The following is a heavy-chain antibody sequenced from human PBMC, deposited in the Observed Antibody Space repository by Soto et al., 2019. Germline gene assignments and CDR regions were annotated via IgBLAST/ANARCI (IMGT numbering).Heavy chain of an antibody. CDR1: GFTFSSYW. J-gene: IGHJ3*02. CDR2: IKQDGSEK. Sequence: GGSLRLSCAASGFTFSSYWMSWVRQAPGKGLKWVANIKQDGSEKYYVDSVKGRFTISRDNAKNSLYLQMNSLRAEDTAVYYCAREPLGYCSSTSCPNAFDIWGQGTMVTVSS. D-gene: IGHD2-2*01. V-gene: IGHV3-7*05. CDR3: AREPLGYCSSTSCPNAFDI.